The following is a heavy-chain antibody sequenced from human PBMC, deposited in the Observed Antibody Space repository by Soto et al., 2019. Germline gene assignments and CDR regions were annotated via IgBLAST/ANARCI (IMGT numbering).Heavy chain of an antibody. D-gene: IGHD2-15*01. CDR3: ARRSGGTHDY. J-gene: IGHJ4*02. CDR2: IYYSGST. Sequence: SETLSLTCTVSGCSISSYYWSWIRQPPGKGLEWIGYIYYSGSTNYNPSLKSRVTISVDTSKNQCSLKLSSVTAADTAVYYCARRSGGTHDYWGQGTLVTVSS. V-gene: IGHV4-59*08. CDR1: GCSISSYY.